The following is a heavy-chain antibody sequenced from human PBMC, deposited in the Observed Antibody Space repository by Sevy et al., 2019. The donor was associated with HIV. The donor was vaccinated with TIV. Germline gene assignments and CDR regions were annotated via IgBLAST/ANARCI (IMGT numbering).Heavy chain of an antibody. CDR2: MKQDGSEE. V-gene: IGHV3-7*01. Sequence: GGSLRLSCAASGFTFSNYGIHWVRQAPGKGLEWVATMKQDGSEEDYVDSVKGRFTISRDNAKNSLFLQMNSLSAEDTAVYYCVREGLGGYSYSLDYWGHGTLVTVSS. CDR3: VREGLGGYSYSLDY. D-gene: IGHD5-18*01. CDR1: GFTFSNYG. J-gene: IGHJ4*01.